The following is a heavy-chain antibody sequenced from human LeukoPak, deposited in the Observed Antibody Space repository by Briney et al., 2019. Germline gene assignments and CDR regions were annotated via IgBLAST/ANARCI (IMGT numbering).Heavy chain of an antibody. Sequence: PSETLSLTCTVSGGSISSYYWSWIRQPPGKGLEWIGYTYTSGSTNYNPSLKSRVTISVDTSKNQFSLKLSSVTAADTAVYYCARSRSGSFDYWGQGTLVTVSS. J-gene: IGHJ4*02. CDR3: ARSRSGSFDY. CDR1: GGSISSYY. D-gene: IGHD3-10*01. V-gene: IGHV4-4*09. CDR2: TYTSGST.